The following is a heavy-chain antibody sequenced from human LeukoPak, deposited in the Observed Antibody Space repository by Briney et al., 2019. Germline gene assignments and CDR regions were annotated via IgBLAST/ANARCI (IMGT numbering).Heavy chain of an antibody. J-gene: IGHJ3*02. Sequence: VASVKVSCKASGGTFSSYAISWVRQAPGQGLEWMGWINPNSGGTNYAQKFQGRVTMTRDTSISTAYMELSRLRSDDTAVYYCARPSITMNPTGRNAFDIWGQGTMVTVSS. CDR2: INPNSGGT. D-gene: IGHD3-22*01. V-gene: IGHV1-2*02. CDR1: GGTFSSYA. CDR3: ARPSITMNPTGRNAFDI.